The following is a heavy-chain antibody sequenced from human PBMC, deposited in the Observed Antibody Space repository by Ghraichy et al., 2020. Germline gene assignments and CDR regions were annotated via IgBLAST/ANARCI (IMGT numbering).Heavy chain of an antibody. Sequence: SETLSLTCAVYGGSFSGYYWSWIRQPPGKGLEWIGEINHSGSTNYNPSLKSRVTISVDTSKNQFSLKLSSVTAADTAVYYCARETGGVDPPWGQGTLVTVSS. J-gene: IGHJ5*02. CDR3: ARETGGVDPP. CDR1: GGSFSGYY. V-gene: IGHV4-34*01. D-gene: IGHD3-3*01. CDR2: INHSGST.